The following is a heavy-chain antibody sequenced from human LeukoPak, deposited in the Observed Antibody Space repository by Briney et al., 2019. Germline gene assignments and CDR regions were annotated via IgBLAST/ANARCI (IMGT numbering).Heavy chain of an antibody. CDR1: GFTFSGYA. Sequence: GGSLRLSCVASGFTFSGYAMSWVSQAPGKGLEWVSGISDSGRSSYYTDSVKGRCTISRDNSKNTVSLQINNLRTEDTAVYFCARHDSFIPFWGQGTLVTVTS. J-gene: IGHJ4*02. D-gene: IGHD3-16*02. CDR3: ARHDSFIPF. CDR2: ISDSGRSS. V-gene: IGHV3-23*01.